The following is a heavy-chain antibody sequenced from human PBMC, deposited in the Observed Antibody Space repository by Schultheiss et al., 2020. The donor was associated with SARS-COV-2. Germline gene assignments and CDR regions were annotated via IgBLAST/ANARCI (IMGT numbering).Heavy chain of an antibody. J-gene: IGHJ6*02. CDR2: IIPIFGTA. D-gene: IGHD1-1*01. Sequence: SVKVSCKASGGTFSSYAISLVRQAPGQGLEWMGGIIPIFGTANYAQKFQGRVTITADESTSTAYMELSSLRAEDTAVYYCARGRYNNYGMDVWGQGTTVTVSS. CDR1: GGTFSSYA. V-gene: IGHV1-69*13. CDR3: ARGRYNNYGMDV.